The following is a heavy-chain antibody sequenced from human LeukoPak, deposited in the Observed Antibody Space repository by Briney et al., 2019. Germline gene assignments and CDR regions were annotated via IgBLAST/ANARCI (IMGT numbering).Heavy chain of an antibody. D-gene: IGHD5-18*01. CDR1: GGSISSYY. J-gene: IGHJ5*02. V-gene: IGHV4-4*07. CDR3: AGYSYGRLDL. CDR2: IYSSGDT. Sequence: PSETLSLTCTVSGGSISSYYWRWIRQPAGKGLEWIGRIYSSGDTNYNPSLKSRVTMSVDTSKNHFSLRLSSVTAADTAVYHCAGYSYGRLDLWGQGTLVTVSS.